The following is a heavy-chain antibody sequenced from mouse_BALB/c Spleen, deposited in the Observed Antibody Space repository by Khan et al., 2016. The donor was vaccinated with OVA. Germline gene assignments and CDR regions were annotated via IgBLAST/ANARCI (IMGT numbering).Heavy chain of an antibody. CDR2: ISPGSGDT. Sequence: QVQLQQSGAELARPGASVKLSCKASGYTFTDYYINWVKQRTGQGLEWIGEISPGSGDTYYNEKFKGTATLTADKSYSTVYMQLSRVTAEASAVYFCARRNYFGYTFAYWGQGTLVTVSA. V-gene: IGHV1-77*01. CDR3: ARRNYFGYTFAY. D-gene: IGHD1-2*01. J-gene: IGHJ3*01. CDR1: GYTFTDYY.